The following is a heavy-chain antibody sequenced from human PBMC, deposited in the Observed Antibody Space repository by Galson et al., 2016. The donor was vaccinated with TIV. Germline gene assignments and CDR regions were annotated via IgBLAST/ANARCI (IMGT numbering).Heavy chain of an antibody. CDR2: IVGTGGTT. CDR1: GFTFSSYA. Sequence: SLRLSCAASGFTFSSYAMHWVRQAPGKGLEWVSGIVGTGGTTYYADSVKGRFSISRDNSKNTLYLQMKSLRGEDTAFYCCTRRKNYGGDAFDLWGQGTLVTVSS. J-gene: IGHJ3*01. D-gene: IGHD4-23*01. V-gene: IGHV3-23*01. CDR3: TRRKNYGGDAFDL.